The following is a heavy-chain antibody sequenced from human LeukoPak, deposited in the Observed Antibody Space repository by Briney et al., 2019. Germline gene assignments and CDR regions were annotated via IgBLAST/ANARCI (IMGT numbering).Heavy chain of an antibody. V-gene: IGHV4-34*11. J-gene: IGHJ3*02. CDR1: GGSFSGYY. CDR3: ARGGVVVQDAFDI. Sequence: PSETLSLTCAVYGGSFSGYYWSWIRQPPGKGLEWIGSIYSSGNTNDNPSLKSRLTISVNTSKNQFSLKLTSVTAADTAMYYCARGGVVVQDAFDIWGQGTMVTVSS. CDR2: IYSSGNT. D-gene: IGHD1-1*01.